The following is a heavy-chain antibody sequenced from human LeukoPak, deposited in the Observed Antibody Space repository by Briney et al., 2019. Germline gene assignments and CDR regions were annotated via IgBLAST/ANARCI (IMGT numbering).Heavy chain of an antibody. Sequence: PGGSLRLSCAASGFTFSSYWMHWVRHAPGKGLVWVSRINSDGSSTNYADSVKGRFTISRDNAKNTLYLQMNSLRAEDTAVYYGAIGGYFDWDWFDPWGQGTLVTVSS. D-gene: IGHD3-9*01. CDR2: INSDGSST. V-gene: IGHV3-74*01. CDR3: AIGGYFDWDWFDP. CDR1: GFTFSSYW. J-gene: IGHJ5*02.